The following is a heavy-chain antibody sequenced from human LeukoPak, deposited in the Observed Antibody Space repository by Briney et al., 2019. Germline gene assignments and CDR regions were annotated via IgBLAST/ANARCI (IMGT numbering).Heavy chain of an antibody. CDR2: ITGDGGGT. D-gene: IGHD3-3*01. J-gene: IGHJ4*02. Sequence: GGSLRLSCAASGFTFRSYVMSWVRQAPGKGLEWVSAITGDGGGTNHVDSVKGRFTISRDNSKNTLYLQMNSLRAEDTAVYYCAKETSSGNFVTIDCWGQGTLVTVSS. CDR3: AKETSSGNFVTIDC. CDR1: GFTFRSYV. V-gene: IGHV3-23*01.